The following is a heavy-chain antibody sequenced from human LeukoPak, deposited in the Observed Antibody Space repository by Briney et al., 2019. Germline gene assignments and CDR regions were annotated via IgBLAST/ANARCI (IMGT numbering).Heavy chain of an antibody. D-gene: IGHD3-10*01. V-gene: IGHV1-46*01. Sequence: ASVKVSCKASGYTFTSYYMHWVRQAPGQGLEWMGIINPSGGSTSYAQKFQGRVTMTRDMSTSTVYMELSSLRSEDTAVYYCARAFGTRNYYYYYMDVWGKGTTVTVPS. J-gene: IGHJ6*03. CDR2: INPSGGST. CDR1: GYTFTSYY. CDR3: ARAFGTRNYYYYYMDV.